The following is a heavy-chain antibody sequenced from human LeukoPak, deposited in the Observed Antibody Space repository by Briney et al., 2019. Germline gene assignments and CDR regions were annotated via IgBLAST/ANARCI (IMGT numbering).Heavy chain of an antibody. CDR3: AKWSGLVRYYYYMDV. Sequence: GGSLRLSCAASGFTFSSYGMHWVRQAPGKGLEWVAFIRYDGSNKYYADSVKGRFTISRDNSKNTLYLQMNSLRAEDTAVYYCAKWSGLVRYYYYMDVWGKGTTVTVSS. J-gene: IGHJ6*03. V-gene: IGHV3-30*02. CDR2: IRYDGSNK. D-gene: IGHD6-6*01. CDR1: GFTFSSYG.